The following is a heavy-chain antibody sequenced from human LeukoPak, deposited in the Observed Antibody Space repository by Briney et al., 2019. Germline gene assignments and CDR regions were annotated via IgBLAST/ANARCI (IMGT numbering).Heavy chain of an antibody. V-gene: IGHV3-21*01. D-gene: IGHD6-19*01. Sequence: GGSLRLSCAASGFTFSSYSMNWVRQAPGKGLEWVSSISSSSSYIYYADSVKGRFTISRDNAKNSLYLQMNSLRAEDTAVYYCARDGFPTPAVAGTGAFDIWGQGTMVTVSS. CDR2: ISSSSSYI. J-gene: IGHJ3*02. CDR3: ARDGFPTPAVAGTGAFDI. CDR1: GFTFSSYS.